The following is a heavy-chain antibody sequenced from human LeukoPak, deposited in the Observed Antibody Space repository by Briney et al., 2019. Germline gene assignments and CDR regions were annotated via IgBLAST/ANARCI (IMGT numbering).Heavy chain of an antibody. CDR1: GFTFSSYA. CDR2: ISGSGGST. V-gene: IGHV3-23*01. D-gene: IGHD3-16*01. CDR3: AKAPNGGAMAYYFDY. Sequence: GGSLRLSCAASGFTFSSYAMSWVRQAPGKGLEWVSAISGSGGSTYYADSVKGRFTISRDNSKNTLYLQMNSLRAEDTAVCYCAKAPNGGAMAYYFDYWGQGTLVTVSS. J-gene: IGHJ4*02.